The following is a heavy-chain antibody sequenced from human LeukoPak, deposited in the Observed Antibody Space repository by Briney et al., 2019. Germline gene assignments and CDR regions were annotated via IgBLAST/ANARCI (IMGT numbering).Heavy chain of an antibody. CDR1: GGSISSYY. Sequence: SGTLSLTCTVSGGSISSYYWSWIRQPPGKGLEWIGYIYYSGSTNYNPSLKSRVTISVDTSKNQFSLKLSSVTAADTAVYYCASLGRFGELPHELWGQGTLVTVSS. CDR3: ASLGRFGELPHEL. CDR2: IYYSGST. J-gene: IGHJ4*02. D-gene: IGHD3-10*01. V-gene: IGHV4-59*01.